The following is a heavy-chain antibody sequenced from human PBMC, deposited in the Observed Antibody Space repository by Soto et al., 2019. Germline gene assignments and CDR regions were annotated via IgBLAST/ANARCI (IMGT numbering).Heavy chain of an antibody. D-gene: IGHD5-18*01. J-gene: IGHJ3*02. V-gene: IGHV4-39*01. CDR2: IYYSGST. Sequence: SETLSLTCTVSGGSISSSSYYWGWIRQPPGKGLEWIGSIYYSGSTYYNPSLKSRVTISVDTSKNQFSLKLSSVTAADTAVYYCARDVDTAMKVRESAFDIWGQGTMVTVSS. CDR1: GGSISSSSYY. CDR3: ARDVDTAMKVRESAFDI.